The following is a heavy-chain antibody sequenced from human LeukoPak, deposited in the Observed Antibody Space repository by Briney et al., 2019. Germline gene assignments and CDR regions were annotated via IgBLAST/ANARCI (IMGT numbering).Heavy chain of an antibody. Sequence: PGGSLRLSCAASGFTFSNYAISWVRQAPGKGLEWVSVIYSGGSTDYADSVKGRFTISRDNSKNTVYIQMNSLRAEDTAVYYCARDPSYGDYTRFDYWGQGTLVTVSS. V-gene: IGHV3-53*01. J-gene: IGHJ4*02. D-gene: IGHD4-17*01. CDR1: GFTFSNYA. CDR3: ARDPSYGDYTRFDY. CDR2: IYSGGST.